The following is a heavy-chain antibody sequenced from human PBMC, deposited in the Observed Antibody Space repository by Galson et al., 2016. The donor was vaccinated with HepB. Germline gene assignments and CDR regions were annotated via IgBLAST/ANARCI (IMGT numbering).Heavy chain of an antibody. J-gene: IGHJ3*02. CDR1: GVSISTVHW. Sequence: LSLTCAVSGVSISTVHWWSWVRQSPGKGLEWIGEIFHTGSANYNPSLQSRVTMSVDPSKNQFSLKLSSVTAADTAVYYCARQAYCSRTSCLERDTDAFDIWGQGTMVTVSS. CDR3: ARQAYCSRTSCLERDTDAFDI. V-gene: IGHV4-4*02. CDR2: IFHTGSA. D-gene: IGHD2-2*01.